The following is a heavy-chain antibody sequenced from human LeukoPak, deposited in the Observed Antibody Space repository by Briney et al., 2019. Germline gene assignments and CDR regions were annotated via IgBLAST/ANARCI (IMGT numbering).Heavy chain of an antibody. D-gene: IGHD2-15*01. CDR1: GFSLSPSGMC. V-gene: IGHV2-70*11. CDR3: ARTREYCSGGSCYLDAFDI. J-gene: IGHJ3*02. CDR2: IAWDDDK. Sequence: SGPTLVNPTQTLTLTCTFSGFSLSPSGMCVSWIRQPPGKALEWLARIAWDDDKYYSTSLKTRLTISKDTSKNQVVLTMTNMDPVDTATYYCARTREYCSGGSCYLDAFDIWGQGTMVTVSS.